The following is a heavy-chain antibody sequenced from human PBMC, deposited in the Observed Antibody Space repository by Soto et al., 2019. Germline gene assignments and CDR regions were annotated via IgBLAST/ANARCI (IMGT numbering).Heavy chain of an antibody. Sequence: QVQLVQSGAEVKKPGASVKVSCKASGYTFTSYGISWVRQAPGQGLEWMGWISAYNGNTNYAQKRQGSGTMTTDTSTTTAYMELRSLRSDDTAVYYCARLVPAALVRGTVADYWGQGTLVTVSS. D-gene: IGHD2-2*01. J-gene: IGHJ4*02. CDR2: ISAYNGNT. V-gene: IGHV1-18*01. CDR3: ARLVPAALVRGTVADY. CDR1: GYTFTSYG.